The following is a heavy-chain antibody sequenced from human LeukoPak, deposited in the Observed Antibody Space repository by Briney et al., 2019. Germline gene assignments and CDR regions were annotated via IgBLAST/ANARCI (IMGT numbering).Heavy chain of an antibody. D-gene: IGHD3-10*02. CDR3: AREGGYVERTLDS. V-gene: IGHV4-31*03. CDR1: GGSISSGGNF. Sequence: SQTLSLTCTVSGGSISSGGNFWTWIRQHPGKGLEWIGYIYNSGRTYYNPSLKSRVTISLDTSKHQFSLKLSSVTAADTAVYYCAREGGYVERTLDSWGQGTLVTVSP. J-gene: IGHJ4*02. CDR2: IYNSGRT.